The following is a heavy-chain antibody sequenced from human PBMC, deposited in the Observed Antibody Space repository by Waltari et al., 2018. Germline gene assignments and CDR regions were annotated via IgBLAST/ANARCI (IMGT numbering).Heavy chain of an antibody. D-gene: IGHD6-6*01. CDR1: GFTFSSYE. CDR3: ARGQMSSSDY. CDR2: ISSSGSTI. Sequence: EVQLVESGGGLVQPGGSLRLSCAASGFTFSSYEMNWVRQAPGKGLEWGAYISSSGSTIYYADSVKGRFTISRDNAKNSLYLQMNSLRAEDTAVYYCARGQMSSSDYWGQGTLVTVSS. J-gene: IGHJ4*02. V-gene: IGHV3-48*03.